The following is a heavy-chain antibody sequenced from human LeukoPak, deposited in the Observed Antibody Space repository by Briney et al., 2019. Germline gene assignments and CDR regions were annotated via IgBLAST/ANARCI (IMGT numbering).Heavy chain of an antibody. J-gene: IGHJ4*02. CDR1: GFTFSGFW. CDR3: ATAGQDFDY. Sequence: GSLRLSCAVSGFTFSGFWMSWVRQPPGKGLEWIGEIYHSGSTNYNPSLKSRVTISVDKSKNQFSLKLSSVTAADTAVYYCATAGQDFDYWGQGTLVTVSS. CDR2: IYHSGST. V-gene: IGHV4-4*02.